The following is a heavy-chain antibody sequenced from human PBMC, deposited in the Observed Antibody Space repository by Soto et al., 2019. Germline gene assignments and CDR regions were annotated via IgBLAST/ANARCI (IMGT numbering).Heavy chain of an antibody. Sequence: PSETLSLTCAVYGGPFSGYYWSWIRQPPGKGLEWIGEINHSGSTNYNPSLKSRVTISVDTSKNQFSLKLSSVTAADTAVYYCARVYYYDSSGYYPFDYWGQGTLVTVPQ. CDR2: INHSGST. D-gene: IGHD3-22*01. V-gene: IGHV4-34*01. J-gene: IGHJ4*02. CDR3: ARVYYYDSSGYYPFDY. CDR1: GGPFSGYY.